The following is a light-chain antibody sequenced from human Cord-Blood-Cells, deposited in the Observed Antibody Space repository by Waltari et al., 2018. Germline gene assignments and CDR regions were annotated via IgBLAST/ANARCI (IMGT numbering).Light chain of an antibody. CDR3: QQSYSTHT. Sequence: DIQMTQSPSSLSASVGDRVPITCRASQSISSYLNWYQQKPGKAPKLLIYAASSFQSGVPSRFSGSGSGTDFTLTISSLQPEDFATYYCQQSYSTHTFGQGTKLEIK. J-gene: IGKJ2*01. CDR2: AAS. V-gene: IGKV1-39*01. CDR1: QSISSY.